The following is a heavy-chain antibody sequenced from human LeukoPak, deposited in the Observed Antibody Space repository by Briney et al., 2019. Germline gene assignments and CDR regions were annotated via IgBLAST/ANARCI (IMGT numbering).Heavy chain of an antibody. J-gene: IGHJ4*02. CDR2: IWSDGNRK. Sequence: GGSLRLSCEASGFSFNIYGMHWVRQAPGKGLEWVAVIWSDGNRKYYADSVKGRFTISRDNSKDTLYLQMNSLRAEDTAVYYCASTVVTRFTYFDYWGQGTLVTVSS. V-gene: IGHV3-33*01. CDR3: ASTVVTRFTYFDY. CDR1: GFSFNIYG. D-gene: IGHD4-23*01.